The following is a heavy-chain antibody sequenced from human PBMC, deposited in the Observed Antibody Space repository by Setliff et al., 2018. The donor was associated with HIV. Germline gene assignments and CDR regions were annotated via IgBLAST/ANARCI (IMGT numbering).Heavy chain of an antibody. CDR3: ARLGSGWSDSYYYAMDI. CDR2: ISPNFGHT. Sequence: ASVKVSCKASGYTFTTYGISWVRQAPGHGLEWMGWISPNFGHTKYAQRFLDRVTMTIDAATSRAYMELRSLRSDDTAVYFCARLGSGWSDSYYYAMDIWGQGTTVTVSS. V-gene: IGHV1-18*01. CDR1: GYTFTTYG. D-gene: IGHD6-19*01. J-gene: IGHJ6*02.